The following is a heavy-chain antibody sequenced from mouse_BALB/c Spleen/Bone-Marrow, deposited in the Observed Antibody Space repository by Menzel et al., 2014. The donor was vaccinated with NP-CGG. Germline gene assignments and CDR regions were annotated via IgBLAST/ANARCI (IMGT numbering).Heavy chain of an antibody. Sequence: EVKLMESGGGLVQPGGSRKLSCAASGFTFSSFGMHWVRQAPEKGLEWVAFISSGSSIIYYADTAKGRFTISRDNPKNTLFLQMTSLRSEDTAMYYCARSQFYGNYFDSGGQGTTLTVSS. D-gene: IGHD2-1*01. CDR2: ISSGSSII. CDR3: ARSQFYGNYFDS. J-gene: IGHJ2*01. V-gene: IGHV5-17*02. CDR1: GFTFSSFG.